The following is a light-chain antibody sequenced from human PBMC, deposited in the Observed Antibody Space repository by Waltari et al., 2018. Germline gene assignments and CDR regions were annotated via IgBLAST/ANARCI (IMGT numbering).Light chain of an antibody. Sequence: DIVMTQSPDSLAVSLGERATIHCKSSQSVLYSSNNKNYLAWYQQKPGPPPKLLIYWASTGESWVPDRFSGSGSGTDFTLTISSLQAEDVAVYYCQQYYTTPLTFGGGTKVEIK. V-gene: IGKV4-1*01. J-gene: IGKJ4*01. CDR1: QSVLYSSNNKNY. CDR3: QQYYTTPLT. CDR2: WAS.